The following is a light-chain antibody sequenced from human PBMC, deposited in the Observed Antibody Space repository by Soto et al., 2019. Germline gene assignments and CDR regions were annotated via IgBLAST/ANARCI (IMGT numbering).Light chain of an antibody. V-gene: IGKV3-11*01. Sequence: EVVLTQSPAIVSLSPGERATLSCRASQSVGGYFAWYQQKPGQTPRLLIYDTSSRATGIPVRFSGSGSGTDFALTISSLEPEDFAVYYCQQRNNWPWTFGQGTKVEIK. CDR2: DTS. CDR3: QQRNNWPWT. CDR1: QSVGGY. J-gene: IGKJ1*01.